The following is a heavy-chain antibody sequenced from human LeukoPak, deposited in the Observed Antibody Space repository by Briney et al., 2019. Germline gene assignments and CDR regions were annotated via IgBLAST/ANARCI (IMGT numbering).Heavy chain of an antibody. CDR3: AKEARREIVGVVMTLGTNDY. CDR1: GFTFSTYA. CDR2: TIGNGGST. D-gene: IGHD3-3*01. V-gene: IGHV3-23*01. J-gene: IGHJ4*02. Sequence: HPGGSLRPSCAASGFTFSTYAMSWVRQAPGKGLEWVATTIGNGGSTYNADYVKGGFTTSRDNSKNTLYLQVDSLRGDDTAVYYCAKEARREIVGVVMTLGTNDYWGQGTLVTVSS.